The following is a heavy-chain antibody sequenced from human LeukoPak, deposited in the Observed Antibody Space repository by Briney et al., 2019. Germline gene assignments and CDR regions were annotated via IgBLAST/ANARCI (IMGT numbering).Heavy chain of an antibody. J-gene: IGHJ5*01. CDR2: IYHSGST. V-gene: IGHV4-38-2*01. Sequence: PSETLSLTCAVSGYSISSGYYGGWIRQPPGKGLEWIGSIYHSGSTYYNPPLKSRVTISVDTSKNQFSLKLSSVTAADTAVYYCARHRRIVVVPAAGGLWFDPWGQGTLVTVSS. D-gene: IGHD2-2*01. CDR3: ARHRRIVVVPAAGGLWFDP. CDR1: GYSISSGYY.